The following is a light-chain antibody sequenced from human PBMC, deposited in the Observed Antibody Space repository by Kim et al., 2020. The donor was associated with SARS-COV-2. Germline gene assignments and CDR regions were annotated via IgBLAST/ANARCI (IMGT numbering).Light chain of an antibody. J-gene: IGLJ3*02. CDR1: NIGSKS. V-gene: IGLV3-21*04. Sequence: PGKTASITCGGNNIGSKSVHWYQQKPGQAPVLVIYYDSDRPSGIPERFSGSNSGNTATLTISRVEAGDEADYYCQVWDGSSDRPWVFGGGTQLTVL. CDR2: YDS. CDR3: QVWDGSSDRPWV.